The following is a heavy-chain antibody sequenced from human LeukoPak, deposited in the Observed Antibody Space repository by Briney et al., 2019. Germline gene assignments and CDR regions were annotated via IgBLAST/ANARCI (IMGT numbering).Heavy chain of an antibody. CDR2: ISYSGT. V-gene: IGHV4-39*01. J-gene: IGHJ4*02. CDR3: ARRTSNPVGAIDC. CDR1: GGSFSIIDYY. Sequence: PSGTLSLTCTVSGGSFSIIDYYWGWVRLPPGKGLEWIGSISYSGTYYNPSLKSRLTISVDTPKNQFSLKLTSVTAADTAVYYCARRTSNPVGAIDCWGQGSLVTVSS. D-gene: IGHD1-26*01.